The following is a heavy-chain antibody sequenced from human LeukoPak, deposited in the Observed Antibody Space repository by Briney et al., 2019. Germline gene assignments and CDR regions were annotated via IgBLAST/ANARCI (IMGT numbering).Heavy chain of an antibody. CDR3: ARPIRGYCSGGSCAYFDY. CDR2: IYPGDSDT. D-gene: IGHD2-15*01. J-gene: IGHJ4*02. V-gene: IGHV5-51*01. CDR1: GYSFTSYW. Sequence: GESLKISCKGSGYSFTSYWIGWVRQMPGKGLEWMGIIYPGDSDTRYSPSFQGQVTISADKSISTAYLQWSSLKASDTAMYYCARPIRGYCSGGSCAYFDYWGQGTLVTVSS.